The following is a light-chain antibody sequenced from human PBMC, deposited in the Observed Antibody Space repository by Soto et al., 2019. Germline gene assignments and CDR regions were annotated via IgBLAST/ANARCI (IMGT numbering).Light chain of an antibody. CDR2: GAS. Sequence: EVVLTQSPGTLSLSPGERATLSCRASQSVGSTYLAWYQRKPGQAPRLLIYGASSRATGIPDRFSGSGSGTDFTLIISRLEPEDFAVYYCQQYGDSPWTFGQGTKVEIK. V-gene: IGKV3-20*01. CDR1: QSVGSTY. CDR3: QQYGDSPWT. J-gene: IGKJ1*01.